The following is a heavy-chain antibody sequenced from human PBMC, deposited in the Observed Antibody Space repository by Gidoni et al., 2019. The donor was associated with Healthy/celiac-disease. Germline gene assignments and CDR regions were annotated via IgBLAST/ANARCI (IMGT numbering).Heavy chain of an antibody. J-gene: IGHJ4*02. CDR1: GYTFTSYG. D-gene: IGHD6-19*01. Sequence: QVQLVQSGAEVKKPGASVKVSCKASGYTFTSYGISWVRQAPGQGLEWMGWTSAYNGNTNYAQKLQGRVTMTTDTSTSTAYMELRSLRSDDTAVYYCARDKAVAGTVPHSMDYWGQGTLVTVSS. CDR2: TSAYNGNT. V-gene: IGHV1-18*01. CDR3: ARDKAVAGTVPHSMDY.